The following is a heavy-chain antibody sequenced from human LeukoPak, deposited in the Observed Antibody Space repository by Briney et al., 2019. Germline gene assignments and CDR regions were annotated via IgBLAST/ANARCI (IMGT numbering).Heavy chain of an antibody. D-gene: IGHD2-21*02. J-gene: IGHJ3*02. CDR1: GFTFSSYA. V-gene: IGHV3-23*01. CDR2: ISGSGGST. Sequence: PGGSLRLSCAASGFTFSSYAMSWVRQAPGKGLEWVSAISGSGGSTYNADSVKGRFTISRDNSKNTLYLQMNSLRAEDTAVYYCANSVDLAYCGGDCPDAFDIWGQGTMVTVSS. CDR3: ANSVDLAYCGGDCPDAFDI.